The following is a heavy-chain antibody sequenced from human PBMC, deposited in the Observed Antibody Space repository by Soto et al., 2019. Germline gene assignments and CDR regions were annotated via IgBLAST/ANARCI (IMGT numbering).Heavy chain of an antibody. J-gene: IGHJ4*02. V-gene: IGHV1-46*01. CDR2: INPCPNSA. D-gene: IGHD2-15*01. Sequence: ASVKVSCKASNDSLSSHFIHWVRQAPGEGLEWMGIINPCPNSASYSKKFQGTLTLTSDMPSRTVDMELSNLRPDDTAVFYCAGASSVVSSVVAAYWGQGTLVT. CDR3: AGASSVVSSVVAAY. CDR1: NDSLSSHF.